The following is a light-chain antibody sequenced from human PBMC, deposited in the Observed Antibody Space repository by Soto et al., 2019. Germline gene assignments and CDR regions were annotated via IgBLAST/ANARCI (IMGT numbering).Light chain of an antibody. CDR1: SSDVGGYEY. CDR2: AVT. J-gene: IGLJ2*01. CDR3: CSYAGFRV. V-gene: IGLV2-11*01. Sequence: QSALTQPRSVSGSPGQSVTISCTGTSSDVGGYEYVSWYQQYPGKAPKLMIYAVTRRPSGVPDRFSGSKSGNTASLTISGLQAEDEADYYCCSYAGFRVFGGGTKLTVL.